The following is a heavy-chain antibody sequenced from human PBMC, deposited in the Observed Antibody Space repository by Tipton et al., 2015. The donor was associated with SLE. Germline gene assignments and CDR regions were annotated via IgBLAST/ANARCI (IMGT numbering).Heavy chain of an antibody. Sequence: SLRLSCAASGFTFDDYGMSWVRQAPGKGLEWVSVIYSGEATYYAVPVKGRFTISRDDSKNTVHLQMNSLRTEDTAVYFCVRGLVRGVIRVVYYYYSMDVWGKGTPVTVSS. CDR3: VRGLVRGVIRVVYYYYSMDV. CDR1: GFTFDDYG. D-gene: IGHD3-10*01. V-gene: IGHV3-66*02. J-gene: IGHJ6*03. CDR2: IYSGEAT.